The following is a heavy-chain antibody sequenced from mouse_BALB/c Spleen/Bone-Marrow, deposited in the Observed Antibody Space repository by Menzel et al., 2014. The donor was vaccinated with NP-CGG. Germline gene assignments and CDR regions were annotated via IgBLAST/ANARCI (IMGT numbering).Heavy chain of an antibody. CDR1: GFTFSSYG. V-gene: IGHV5-6-3*01. Sequence: DVHLVESGGGLVQPGGSLKLSCAASGFTFSSYGMSWVRQTPDKRLELVATINSNGGSTYYPDSVKGRFTISRDNAKNTLYLQMSSLKSEDTAMYYCARGYDYDYWGQGTTLTVSS. CDR3: ARGYDYDY. D-gene: IGHD2-4*01. J-gene: IGHJ2*01. CDR2: INSNGGST.